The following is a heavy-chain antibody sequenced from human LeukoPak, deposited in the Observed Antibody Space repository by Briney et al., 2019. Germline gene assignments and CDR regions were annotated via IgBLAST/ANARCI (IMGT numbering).Heavy chain of an antibody. D-gene: IGHD6-19*01. V-gene: IGHV4-59*01. CDR3: ARYLSSGWSDY. Sequence: SETLSLTCTVSGGSISRYYWSWIRQPPGKGLEWIGYIYYSGSTSYNSSLKSRVTISLDTPKNQFSLKLSSVTAADTAVYYCARYLSSGWSDYWGQGTPVTVSS. J-gene: IGHJ4*02. CDR1: GGSISRYY. CDR2: IYYSGST.